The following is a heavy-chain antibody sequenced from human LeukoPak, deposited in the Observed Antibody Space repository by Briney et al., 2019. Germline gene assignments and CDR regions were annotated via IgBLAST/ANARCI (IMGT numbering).Heavy chain of an antibody. CDR3: ARLWGIAAAENWFDP. Sequence: KSSETLSLTCTVSGGSISSYYWSWIRQPPGKGLEWIGYIYYSGSTNYNPSLKSRVTISVDTSKNQFSLKLSSVTAADTAVYYCARLWGIAAAENWFDPWGQGTLVTVSS. J-gene: IGHJ5*02. D-gene: IGHD6-13*01. CDR2: IYYSGST. CDR1: GGSISSYY. V-gene: IGHV4-59*08.